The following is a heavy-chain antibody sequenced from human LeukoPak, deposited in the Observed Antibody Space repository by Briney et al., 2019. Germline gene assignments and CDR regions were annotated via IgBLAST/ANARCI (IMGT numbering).Heavy chain of an antibody. CDR3: VSFYGTN. J-gene: IGHJ4*02. CDR1: GFTFDDYA. D-gene: IGHD2-2*01. CDR2: ISWNSGSI. V-gene: IGHV3-9*01. Sequence: TGGSLRLSCAASGFTFDDYAMHWVRQAPGKGLEWVSGISWNSGSIGYADSVKGRFTISKDNAKNTVYLQMNNLRTEDTAVYYCVSFYGTNWGRGTLVTVSS.